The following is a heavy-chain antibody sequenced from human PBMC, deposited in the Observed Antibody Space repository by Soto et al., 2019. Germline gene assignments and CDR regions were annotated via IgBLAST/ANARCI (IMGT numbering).Heavy chain of an antibody. Sequence: SETLSLTCSVAGGSLTSDNFYWNWIRQPPGKGLECSGYISCSGSTNHGPPLKARVYFSADASKQQTSLSLSSGTAADTALYSCGRDCAYTNDWHGIDSWGQGILVTVSS. J-gene: IGHJ4*02. CDR2: ISCSGST. CDR3: GRDCAYTNDWHGIDS. CDR1: GGSLTSDNFY. V-gene: IGHV4-61*01. D-gene: IGHD3-16*01.